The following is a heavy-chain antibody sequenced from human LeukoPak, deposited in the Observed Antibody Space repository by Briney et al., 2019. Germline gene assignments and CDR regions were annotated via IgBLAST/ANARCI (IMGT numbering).Heavy chain of an antibody. D-gene: IGHD3-3*01. CDR2: IYPGDSDT. V-gene: IGHV5-51*01. J-gene: IGHJ6*02. CDR3: ASTYYDFWSGDNYYYGMDV. CDR1: GYSFTSYW. Sequence: GESLKISCKGSGYSFTSYWLGWVRQMPGKGLEWMGIIYPGDSDTRYSPSFQGQVTISADKSISTAYLQWSSLKASDTAMYYCASTYYDFWSGDNYYYGMDVWGQGTTVTVSS.